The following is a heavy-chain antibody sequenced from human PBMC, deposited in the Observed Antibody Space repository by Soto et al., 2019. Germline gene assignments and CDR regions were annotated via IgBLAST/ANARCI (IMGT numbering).Heavy chain of an antibody. J-gene: IGHJ4*02. CDR2: ISSSGSTI. V-gene: IGHV3-48*03. D-gene: IGHD6-6*01. CDR3: ARQIAARSWTPPDY. CDR1: GFTFSSYE. Sequence: GGSLRLSCAASGFTFSSYEMNWIRQAPGKWLEWVSYISSSGSTIYYADSVKGRFTISRDNAKNSLYLQMNSLRAEDTAVYYCARQIAARSWTPPDYWGQGXLVTVSS.